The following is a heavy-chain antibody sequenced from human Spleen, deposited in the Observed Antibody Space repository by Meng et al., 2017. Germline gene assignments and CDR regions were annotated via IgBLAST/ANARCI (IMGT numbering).Heavy chain of an antibody. Sequence: GGSLRLSCAASGFTFSNAWMSWVRQAPGKGLEWVGRIKSKTDGGTTDYAAPVKGRFTISRDDSKNTLYLQMNSLKTEDTAVYYCTTDFNDYYDSSGPDYWGQGTLVTVSS. CDR2: IKSKTDGGTT. D-gene: IGHD3-22*01. V-gene: IGHV3-15*01. J-gene: IGHJ4*02. CDR1: GFTFSNAW. CDR3: TTDFNDYYDSSGPDY.